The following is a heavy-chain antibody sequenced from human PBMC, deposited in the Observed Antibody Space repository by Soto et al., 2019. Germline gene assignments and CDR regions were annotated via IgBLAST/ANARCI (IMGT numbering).Heavy chain of an antibody. J-gene: IGHJ4*02. CDR1: GFTFSSYS. Sequence: GGSLRLSCAASGFTFSSYSMNWVRQAPGKGLEWVSYISSSSSTIYYADSVKGRFTISRDNAKNSLYLQMNSLRAEDTAVYYCASQAHPWGSYLTGGMGYWGQGTLVTVSS. D-gene: IGHD3-16*02. V-gene: IGHV3-48*01. CDR2: ISSSSSTI. CDR3: ASQAHPWGSYLTGGMGY.